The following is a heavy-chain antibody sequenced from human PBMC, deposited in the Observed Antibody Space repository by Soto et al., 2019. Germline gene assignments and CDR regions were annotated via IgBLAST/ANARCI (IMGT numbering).Heavy chain of an antibody. V-gene: IGHV3-64D*06. Sequence: GSLRLSYSASGFIFSASTIYWVRQFPGKGLEAISAVSTSGRSTYYADSVKDRFTISRDNSKDTLFLQMGSLRPEDTAIYYCVKQAHRLRGLAFDYCDQAANVTVYS. CDR1: GFIFSAST. CDR2: VSTSGRST. J-gene: IGHJ4*02. D-gene: IGHD2-15*01. CDR3: VKQAHRLRGLAFDY.